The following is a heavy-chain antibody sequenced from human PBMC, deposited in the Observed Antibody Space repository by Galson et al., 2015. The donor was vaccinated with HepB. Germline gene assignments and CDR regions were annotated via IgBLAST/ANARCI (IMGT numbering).Heavy chain of an antibody. D-gene: IGHD3-10*01. V-gene: IGHV3-49*03. CDR2: IRSKAYGGTT. J-gene: IGHJ4*02. CDR3: TRDRDSLWFGELRFDY. CDR1: GFTFGDCA. Sequence: SLRLFCAASGFTFGDCAMSWFRQAPGKGLEWVGFIRSKAYGGTTEYAASVKGRFTISRDDSKSIAYLQMNSLKTEDTAVYYCTRDRDSLWFGELRFDYWGQGTLVTVSS.